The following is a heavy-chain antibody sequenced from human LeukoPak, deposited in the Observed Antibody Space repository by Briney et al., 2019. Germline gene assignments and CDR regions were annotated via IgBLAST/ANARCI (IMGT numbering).Heavy chain of an antibody. D-gene: IGHD3-22*01. CDR3: ARGGSSGYFYYYYGMDV. V-gene: IGHV3-72*01. J-gene: IGHJ6*02. CDR2: TRNEANSYTT. Sequence: GGSLRLSCAASGFTFSDHYMDWVRQAPGKGLGWVGRTRNEANSYTTEYAASVKGRFTISRDDSKNSLYLEMNSLKTEDTAVYYCARGGSSGYFYYYYGMDVWGQGTTVTVSS. CDR1: GFTFSDHY.